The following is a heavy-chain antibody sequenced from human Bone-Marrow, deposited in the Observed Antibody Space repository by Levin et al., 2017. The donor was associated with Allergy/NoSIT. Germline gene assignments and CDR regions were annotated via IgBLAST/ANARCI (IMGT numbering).Heavy chain of an antibody. CDR2: IFTTGST. J-gene: IGHJ5*02. D-gene: IGHD3-10*01. Sequence: SETQSLTCLVSGGSNSNYYWSWIRQPAGKGLEWIGNIFTTGSTNYNPSLKNRVTMSMGPSKNQFSLNLTSVTAADTAVYYCARGGNWFDPWGQGTPVTVSS. V-gene: IGHV4-4*07. CDR3: ARGGNWFDP. CDR1: GGSNSNYY.